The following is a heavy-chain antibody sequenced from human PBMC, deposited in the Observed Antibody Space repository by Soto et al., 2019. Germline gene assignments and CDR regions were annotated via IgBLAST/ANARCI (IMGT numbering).Heavy chain of an antibody. D-gene: IGHD6-19*01. CDR1: GGTFSSYA. CDR3: ARVSSSGYSSGWYNWFDP. J-gene: IGHJ5*02. V-gene: IGHV1-69*13. CDR2: IIPIFGTA. Sequence: ASVKVSCKASGGTFSSYAISWVRQAPGQGLEWMGGIIPIFGTANYAQKFQGRVTITADESTSTAYMELSSLRSEDTAVYYCARVSSSGYSSGWYNWFDPWGQGTLVTVSS.